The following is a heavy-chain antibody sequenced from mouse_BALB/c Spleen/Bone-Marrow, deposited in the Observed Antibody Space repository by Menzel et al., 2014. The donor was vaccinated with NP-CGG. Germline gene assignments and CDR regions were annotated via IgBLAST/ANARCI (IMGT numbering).Heavy chain of an antibody. CDR3: ARLGYYGSFAY. Sequence: EVQLVESGGGLVQPGGSLKLSCAASGFDLSRYWMSWVRQAPGKGLEWIGEINPDSNTINYTPSLKDKFIISRDNAKNTLYLQMSKVRSEDTALYYCARLGYYGSFAYWGQGTLVTVSA. CDR1: GFDLSRYW. D-gene: IGHD1-2*01. CDR2: INPDSNTI. V-gene: IGHV4-1*02. J-gene: IGHJ3*01.